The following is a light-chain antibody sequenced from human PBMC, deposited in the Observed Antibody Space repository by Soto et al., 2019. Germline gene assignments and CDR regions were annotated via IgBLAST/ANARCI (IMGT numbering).Light chain of an antibody. CDR3: QQYGSSGT. Sequence: EIVITQAPPTLSASPGERATPCFRASQSVSSNYLAWYQQKPGQAPRLLIYGASNRATGIPDRFSGSGSGTDFTLTISRLEPEDFAVYYCQQYGSSGTFGQGTKVDIK. V-gene: IGKV3-20*01. CDR2: GAS. CDR1: QSVSSNY. J-gene: IGKJ1*01.